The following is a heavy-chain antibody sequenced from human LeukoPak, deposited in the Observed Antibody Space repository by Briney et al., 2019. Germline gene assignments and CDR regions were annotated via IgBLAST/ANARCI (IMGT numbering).Heavy chain of an antibody. CDR1: GFTFTSYE. CDR2: ISIIGSTL. J-gene: IGHJ6*04. CDR3: AELGITMIGGV. Sequence: GGSLRLSCAASGFTFTSYEMNWVREAPGKGLGWVSYISIIGSTLYYADSVKGRFTISRDNAKNSLYLQMNSLRAKDTAVYYCAELGITMIGGVWGKGTTVTISS. V-gene: IGHV3-48*03. D-gene: IGHD3-10*02.